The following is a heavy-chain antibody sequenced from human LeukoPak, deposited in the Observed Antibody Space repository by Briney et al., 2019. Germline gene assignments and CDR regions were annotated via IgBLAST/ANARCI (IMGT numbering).Heavy chain of an antibody. J-gene: IGHJ4*02. CDR3: ARALVEWPADY. CDR2: IIPILGIA. V-gene: IGHV1-69*04. Sequence: ASVKVSCKASGYTFTSYGISWVRQAPGRGLEWMGRIIPILGIANYAQKFQGRVTITADKSTSTAYMELSSLRSEDTAVYYCARALVEWPADYWGQGTLVTVSS. CDR1: GYTFTSYG. D-gene: IGHD3-3*01.